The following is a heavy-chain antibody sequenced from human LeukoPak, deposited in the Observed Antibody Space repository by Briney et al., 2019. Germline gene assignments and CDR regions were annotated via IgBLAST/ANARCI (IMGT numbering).Heavy chain of an antibody. V-gene: IGHV4-59*01. D-gene: IGHD6-6*01. J-gene: IGHJ6*03. CDR3: ARAVGSSSSCEPNCYYYYYMDV. CDR2: IYYSGST. CDR1: GGSISSYY. Sequence: SETLSLTCTVSGGSISSYYWSWIRQPPGKGLEWIGYIYYSGSTNYNPSLKSRVTISVDTSKNQSSLKLSSVTAADTAVYYCARAVGSSSSCEPNCYYYYYMDVWGKGTTVTVSS.